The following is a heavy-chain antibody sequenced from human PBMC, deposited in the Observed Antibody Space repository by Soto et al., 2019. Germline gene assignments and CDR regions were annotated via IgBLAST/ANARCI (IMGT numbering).Heavy chain of an antibody. CDR1: GFTFGEYW. J-gene: IGHJ5*02. V-gene: IGHV3-7*01. Sequence: EVHLVESGGGLVQPGGSLRLSCSTSGFTFGEYWMSWVRQAPGKRLEWVANTKQDESEKYYVGSVRGRFTISRDNAKNSLYLQMNSLRAEDTAVYFCVREGDSGFFSWGQGTLVSVSS. D-gene: IGHD6-25*01. CDR2: TKQDESEK. CDR3: VREGDSGFFS.